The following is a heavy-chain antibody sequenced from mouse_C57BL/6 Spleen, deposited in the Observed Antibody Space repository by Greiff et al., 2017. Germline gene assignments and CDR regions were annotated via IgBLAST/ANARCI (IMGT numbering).Heavy chain of an antibody. CDR1: GYSITSGYY. J-gene: IGHJ4*01. CDR2: ISYDGSN. V-gene: IGHV3-6*01. CDR3: ARPGYYDAMDY. D-gene: IGHD2-2*01. Sequence: EVKVEESGPGLVKPSQSLSLTCSVTGYSITSGYYWNWIRQFPGNKLEWMGYISYDGSNNYNPSLKNRISITRDTSKNQFFLKLNSVTTEDTATYYCARPGYYDAMDYWGQGTSVTVSS.